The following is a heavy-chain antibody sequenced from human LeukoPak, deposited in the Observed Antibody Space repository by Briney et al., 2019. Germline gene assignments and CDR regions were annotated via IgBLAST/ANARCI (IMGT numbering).Heavy chain of an antibody. Sequence: GGSLRLSCAASGFTFSSYWMSWVCQAPGKGLEWVANIKQDGSEKNYVDSVKGRFTISRDNAKNSLYLQMNSLRAEDTAVYYCATDLMGATHYFQHWGQGTLVTVSS. CDR1: GFTFSSYW. CDR3: ATDLMGATHYFQH. CDR2: IKQDGSEK. J-gene: IGHJ1*01. D-gene: IGHD1-26*01. V-gene: IGHV3-7*01.